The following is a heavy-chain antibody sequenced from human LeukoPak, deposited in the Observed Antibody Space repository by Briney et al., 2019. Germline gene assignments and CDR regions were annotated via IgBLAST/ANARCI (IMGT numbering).Heavy chain of an antibody. Sequence: ASVKVSCKASGHTFTTYYMHWVRQAPGQGLEWMGIINPGGGSTSYSQKFQGRVTMTRDTSTSTVYMELSSLRSEDTAVYYCARDIPTDYDSSGNHNFYFDFWGRGTLVTVSS. V-gene: IGHV1-46*01. D-gene: IGHD3-22*01. J-gene: IGHJ2*01. CDR3: ARDIPTDYDSSGNHNFYFDF. CDR1: GHTFTTYY. CDR2: INPGGGST.